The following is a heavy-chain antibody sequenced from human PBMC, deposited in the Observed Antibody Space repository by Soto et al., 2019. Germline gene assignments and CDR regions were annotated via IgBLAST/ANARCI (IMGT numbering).Heavy chain of an antibody. V-gene: IGHV3-30*18. CDR2: ISYDGSNR. Sequence: PGGSLRLSCAASGFTFSSYGMHWVRQAPGKGLEWVAVISYDGSNRYYADSVKGRFTISRDNSKNTLYLQMNSLRAEDTAVYYCAKDGLRSGSYYDYWRQGTLVTVSS. CDR3: AKDGLRSGSYYDY. CDR1: GFTFSSYG. D-gene: IGHD1-26*01. J-gene: IGHJ4*02.